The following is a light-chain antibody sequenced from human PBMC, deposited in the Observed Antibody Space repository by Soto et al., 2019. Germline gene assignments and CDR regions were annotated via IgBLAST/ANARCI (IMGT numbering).Light chain of an antibody. CDR2: EVS. CDR3: FSYAGSNGWV. V-gene: IGLV2-8*01. CDR1: SSDVGGYNY. J-gene: IGLJ3*02. Sequence: QSALTQPPSASGSHGQSVTISCTGTSSDVGGYNYVSWYRQDPGKAPKLMIYEVSERPSGVPDRFSGSKSGNTASLTVSGLQAEDEAGYYCFSYAGSNGWVFGGGTKVTVL.